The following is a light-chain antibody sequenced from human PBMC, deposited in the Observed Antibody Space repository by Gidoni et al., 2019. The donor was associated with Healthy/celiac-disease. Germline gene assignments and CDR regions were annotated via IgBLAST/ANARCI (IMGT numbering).Light chain of an antibody. Sequence: TLSVSPREKATLPCGASRNVCSNLAWCQQKPGQTPRHHNYGTSTKATGIPARFSGSGSGTEFTLTISSLQSEGFAVYYYQQYNNWPQCTFGQGTKLEIK. CDR1: RNVCSN. CDR2: GTS. V-gene: IGKV3-15*01. J-gene: IGKJ2*02. CDR3: QQYNNWPQCT.